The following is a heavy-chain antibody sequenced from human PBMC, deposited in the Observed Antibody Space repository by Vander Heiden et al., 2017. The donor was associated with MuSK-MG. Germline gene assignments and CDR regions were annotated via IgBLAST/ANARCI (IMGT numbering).Heavy chain of an antibody. J-gene: IGHJ4*02. CDR2: ISHSGTTI. Sequence: QVQLVESGGGLVKPGGSLRLSCAASGFPFSDYFMNWIRQASGKGLEWVSYISHSGTTIYYADSVKGRFTISRDNAKNSLYLQMNSLRAEDTALYYCARETLGLGKENYFDYWGQGALVTVSS. CDR1: GFPFSDYF. CDR3: ARETLGLGKENYFDY. D-gene: IGHD3-16*01. V-gene: IGHV3-11*04.